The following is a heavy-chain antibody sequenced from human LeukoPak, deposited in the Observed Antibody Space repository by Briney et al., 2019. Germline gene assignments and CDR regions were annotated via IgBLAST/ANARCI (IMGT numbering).Heavy chain of an antibody. Sequence: QSGGSLRLSCAASGFTFSSYAMSWVRQAPGKGLEWVSAISGSGGSTYYADSVKGRFTISRDNSKNTLYLQMNSLRAEDTAVYYCARSIAAAAPPAGYYFDYWGQGTLVTVSS. V-gene: IGHV3-23*01. J-gene: IGHJ4*02. CDR3: ARSIAAAAPPAGYYFDY. CDR2: ISGSGGST. CDR1: GFTFSSYA. D-gene: IGHD6-13*01.